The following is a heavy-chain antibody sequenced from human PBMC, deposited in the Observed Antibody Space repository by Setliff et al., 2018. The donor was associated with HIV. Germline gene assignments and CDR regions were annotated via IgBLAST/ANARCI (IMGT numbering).Heavy chain of an antibody. V-gene: IGHV3-74*01. CDR3: ARDLTTDYLDV. CDR1: GLTFSSHW. D-gene: IGHD4-17*01. J-gene: IGHJ6*03. Sequence: GGSLRLSCAASGLTFSSHWMHWVRQAPGKGLVWVSYIDNDASHTIHADSVKGRFTISRDNAKNMLYLQMNDLRAEDTGIYFCARDLTTDYLDVWGKGTTVTVSS. CDR2: IDNDASHT.